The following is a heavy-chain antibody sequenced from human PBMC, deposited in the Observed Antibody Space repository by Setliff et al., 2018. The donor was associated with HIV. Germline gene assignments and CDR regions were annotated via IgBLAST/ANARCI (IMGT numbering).Heavy chain of an antibody. D-gene: IGHD6-19*01. J-gene: IGHJ5*02. CDR1: GGSISSGDYY. CDR3: ARDRSSGWSKDWFDT. Sequence: PSETLSLTCTVSGGSISSGDYYWSWIRQPPGKGLEWIGNIYYSGSTYYNPSPKSRVTISVDTSKNQFSLRLTSVTAADTAMYHCARDRSSGWSKDWFDTWGQGILVTVSS. V-gene: IGHV4-30-4*08. CDR2: IYYSGST.